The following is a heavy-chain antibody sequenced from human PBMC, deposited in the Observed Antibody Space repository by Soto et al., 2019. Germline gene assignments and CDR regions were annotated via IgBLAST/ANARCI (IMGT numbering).Heavy chain of an antibody. Sequence: GGSLRLSCAASGFTFSSYSMNWVRQAPGKGLEWVSSISSSSSYIYYADSVKGRFTISRDNAKNSLYLQMNSLRAEDTAVYYCARNEQAVTTFPYYMDVWGKGTTVTVSS. CDR3: ARNEQAVTTFPYYMDV. CDR2: ISSSSSYI. J-gene: IGHJ6*03. CDR1: GFTFSSYS. D-gene: IGHD4-17*01. V-gene: IGHV3-21*01.